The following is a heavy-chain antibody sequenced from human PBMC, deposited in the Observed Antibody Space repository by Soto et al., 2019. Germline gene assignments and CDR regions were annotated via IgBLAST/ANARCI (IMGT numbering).Heavy chain of an antibody. Sequence: ASVKFSCKASGGTFSSYAISWVRQAPGQGLEWMGGIIPIFGTANYAQKFQGRVTITADESTSTAYMELSSLRSEDTAVYYCARDKYCSSTSCRYYYYYYGMDVWGQGTTVTVSS. CDR2: IIPIFGTA. CDR1: GGTFSSYA. J-gene: IGHJ6*02. V-gene: IGHV1-69*01. CDR3: ARDKYCSSTSCRYYYYYYGMDV. D-gene: IGHD2-2*01.